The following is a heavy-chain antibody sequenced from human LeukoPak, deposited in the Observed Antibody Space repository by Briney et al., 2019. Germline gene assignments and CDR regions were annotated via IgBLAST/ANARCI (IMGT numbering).Heavy chain of an antibody. CDR1: GGSISSYY. D-gene: IGHD3-10*01. J-gene: IGHJ3*02. V-gene: IGHV4-59*01. CDR2: IYYSGST. CDR3: ARSERGYGLMDI. Sequence: PSETLSLTCTVSGGSISSYYWSWIRQPPGKGLEWIGYIYYSGSTYYNPSLKSRVTISVDTSKNQFSLKLSSVTAADTAVYYCARSERGYGLMDIWGQGTMVTVSS.